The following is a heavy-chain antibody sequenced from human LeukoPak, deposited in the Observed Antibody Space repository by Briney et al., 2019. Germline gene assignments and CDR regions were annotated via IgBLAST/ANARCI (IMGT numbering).Heavy chain of an antibody. V-gene: IGHV3-21*01. Sequence: PGGSLRLSCAASGFTLSRYSMNWVRQAPGKGLEWVSSISSSSSYIYYGDSVKGRFTISRDNAKNSLYLQINSLRAEDTAVYYCARRGNLYCSATSCYDFDYWGQGTLVTVSS. J-gene: IGHJ4*02. CDR3: ARRGNLYCSATSCYDFDY. CDR1: GFTLSRYS. CDR2: ISSSSSYI. D-gene: IGHD2-2*01.